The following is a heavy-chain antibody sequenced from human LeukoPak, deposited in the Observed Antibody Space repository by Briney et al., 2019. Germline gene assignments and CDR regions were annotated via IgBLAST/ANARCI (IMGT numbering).Heavy chain of an antibody. CDR2: IWYDGRNK. V-gene: IGHV3-30*02. Sequence: GGSLRLSCAASGFTFSNNGMHWVRQAPGKGLEWVAAIWYDGRNKYYADSVKGRFTISRDNSKNTLYLQMNSLRTEDTALYYCSKEAYCGGDCYSGAFDIWGQGTMVTVSS. J-gene: IGHJ3*02. D-gene: IGHD2-21*02. CDR1: GFTFSNNG. CDR3: SKEAYCGGDCYSGAFDI.